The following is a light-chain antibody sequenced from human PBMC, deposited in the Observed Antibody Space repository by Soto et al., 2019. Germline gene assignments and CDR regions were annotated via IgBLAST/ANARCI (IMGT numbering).Light chain of an antibody. J-gene: IGLJ1*01. Sequence: HSVLTQPPSVSGAPGQRVTISCTGSSSNIGAGYDVHWYQQLPGTAPKLLIYGNSNRPSGVPDRFSGSKSGTSASLAITGLQAEDEADYYCQSYDSSLISYVFGTGTKVTVL. V-gene: IGLV1-40*01. CDR2: GNS. CDR1: SSNIGAGYD. CDR3: QSYDSSLISYV.